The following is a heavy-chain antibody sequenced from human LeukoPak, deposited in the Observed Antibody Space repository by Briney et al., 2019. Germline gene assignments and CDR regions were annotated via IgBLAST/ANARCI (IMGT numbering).Heavy chain of an antibody. J-gene: IGHJ3*02. CDR3: ARDKISINAFDM. D-gene: IGHD1-14*01. CDR1: GGSISSYY. CDR2: ISYIGST. Sequence: SETLSLTCTVSGGSISSYYWSWAWQPPGKGLEWIGYISYIGSTNYNPSLKSRVTISVDTSKNQFSLKLSSVTAADTAVYYCARDKISINAFDMWGQGTMVTVSS. V-gene: IGHV4-59*01.